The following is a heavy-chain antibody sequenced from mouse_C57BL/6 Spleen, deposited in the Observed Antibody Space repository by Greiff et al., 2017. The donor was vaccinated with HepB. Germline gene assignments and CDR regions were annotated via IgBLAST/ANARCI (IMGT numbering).Heavy chain of an antibody. Sequence: QVQLQQPGAELVRPGSSVKLSCKASGYTFTSYWMDWVKQRPGQGLEWIGNIYPSDSETHYNQKFKDKATLTVGKSSSTAYMQLSSLTSEDSAVYYCAREEAYGNSPFAYWGQGTLVTVSA. D-gene: IGHD2-1*01. J-gene: IGHJ3*01. CDR2: IYPSDSET. V-gene: IGHV1-61*01. CDR3: AREEAYGNSPFAY. CDR1: GYTFTSYW.